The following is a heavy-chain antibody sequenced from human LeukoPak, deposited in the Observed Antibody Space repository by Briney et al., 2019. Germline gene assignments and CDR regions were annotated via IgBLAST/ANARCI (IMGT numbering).Heavy chain of an antibody. CDR1: GFTFNSYV. J-gene: IGHJ3*02. V-gene: IGHV3-30*18. D-gene: IGHD2-2*01. Sequence: GGSLRLSCAGSGFTFNSYVMHWVRQAPGKGLEWVAVISYDGSKKYYADSVKGRFTISRDNSKNTLYLQMNTLRAEDTAVYYCAKPLPPYCSSTSCAFDIWGQGTMVTVSS. CDR2: ISYDGSKK. CDR3: AKPLPPYCSSTSCAFDI.